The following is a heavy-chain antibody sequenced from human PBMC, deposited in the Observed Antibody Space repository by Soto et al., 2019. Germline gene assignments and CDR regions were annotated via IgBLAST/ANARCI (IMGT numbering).Heavy chain of an antibody. Sequence: EVQLVESGGGLVQPGESLRLSCAASGFTFSGSAMHWVRQAPGKGLEWVGRIRSKPNNYATAYAASVKGRFSISRDDSKNTAYLQVNSLKTEDTAVYYCSGGQNDYNYYYYYPMDVWGRGTTVTVSS. CDR2: IRSKPNNYAT. D-gene: IGHD4-4*01. J-gene: IGHJ6*02. V-gene: IGHV3-73*02. CDR3: SGGQNDYNYYYYYPMDV. CDR1: GFTFSGSA.